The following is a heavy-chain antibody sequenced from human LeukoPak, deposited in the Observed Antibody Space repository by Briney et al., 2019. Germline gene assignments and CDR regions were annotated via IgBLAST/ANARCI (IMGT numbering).Heavy chain of an antibody. D-gene: IGHD1-20*01. CDR3: VQNIPGSIEH. Sequence: SETLSLTCTVSGGSISSSIYYWGWIRQPPGKGLECIGNIYSSGTTYYNPSLKSRVTISIDTSKSQFSLRLSSVTAADTAVYYCVQNIPGSIEHWAQGTLVTVSS. CDR1: GGSISSSIYY. J-gene: IGHJ1*01. CDR2: IYSSGTT. V-gene: IGHV4-39*01.